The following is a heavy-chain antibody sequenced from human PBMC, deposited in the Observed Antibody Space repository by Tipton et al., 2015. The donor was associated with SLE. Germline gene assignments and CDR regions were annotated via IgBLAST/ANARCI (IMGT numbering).Heavy chain of an antibody. D-gene: IGHD5-18*01. CDR1: GHSISNGDYY. CDR2: IYLSGLT. Sequence: LRLSCTVSGHSISNGDYYWSWIRQLPGKGLEWIGYIYLSGLTSYNPSLKSRVIISLDTSKNQFSLNLISVTAADTAVYYCARRQLIAGYFEYWGQGTLVTVSS. J-gene: IGHJ4*02. V-gene: IGHV4-31*03. CDR3: ARRQLIAGYFEY.